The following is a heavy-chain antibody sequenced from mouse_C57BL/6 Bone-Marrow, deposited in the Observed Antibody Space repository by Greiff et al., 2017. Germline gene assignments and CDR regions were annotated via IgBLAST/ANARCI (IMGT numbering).Heavy chain of an antibody. CDR3: TTNWDRYFDY. Sequence: VQLKQSGAELVRPGASVKLSCTASGFNIKDDYMHWVKQRPEQGLEWIGWIDPENGDTEYASKFQGKATITADTSSNTAYLQLSSLTSEDTAVYYCTTNWDRYFDYWGQGTTLTVSS. D-gene: IGHD4-1*01. CDR1: GFNIKDDY. CDR2: IDPENGDT. V-gene: IGHV14-4*01. J-gene: IGHJ2*01.